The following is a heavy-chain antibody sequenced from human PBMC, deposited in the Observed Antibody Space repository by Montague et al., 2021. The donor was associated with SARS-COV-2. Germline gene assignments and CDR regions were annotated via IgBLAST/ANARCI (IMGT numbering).Heavy chain of an antibody. CDR3: ARIWGTTRGDAFDI. V-gene: IGHV2-70*01. CDR2: IYWDDDK. D-gene: IGHD1-26*01. J-gene: IGHJ3*02. Sequence: PALVKPTQTLTLTCTFSGFSLSTSGLCVGWIRQPPGKALEWLALIYWDDDKYYSTSLKTRLTISKDTSKNQVVLTMTNMDPVDTASYYCARIWGTTRGDAFDIWGQGTMVTVSS. CDR1: GFSLSTSGLC.